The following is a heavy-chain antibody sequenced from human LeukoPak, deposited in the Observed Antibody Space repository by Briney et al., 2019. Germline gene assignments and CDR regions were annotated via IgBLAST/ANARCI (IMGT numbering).Heavy chain of an antibody. CDR1: GFTFDDYG. CDR2: INWNGGST. D-gene: IGHD1-26*01. Sequence: PGGSLRLSCAASGFTFDDYGMSWVRQAPGKGLEWVSGINWNGGSTGYADSVKGRFTISRDNAKNSLYLQMNSLRAEDTAFYYCAGGDSGSYYSGDYWGQGTLVTVSS. V-gene: IGHV3-20*04. J-gene: IGHJ4*02. CDR3: AGGDSGSYYSGDY.